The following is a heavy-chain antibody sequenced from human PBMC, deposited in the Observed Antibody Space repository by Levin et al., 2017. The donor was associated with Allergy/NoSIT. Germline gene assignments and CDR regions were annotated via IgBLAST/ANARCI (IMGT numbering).Heavy chain of an antibody. CDR2: VNPSFGTT. CDR3: AREVYSGSYAGGLDV. J-gene: IGHJ6*02. CDR1: GYTFTSYS. D-gene: IGHD1-26*01. V-gene: IGHV1-46*04. Sequence: AASVKVSCKASGYTFTSYSVHWVRQAPGQGLEWMGVVNPSFGTTHFAQKLQGRVTMSGDTSTSTIYMELGSLRSEDTAVYYCAREVYSGSYAGGLDVWGQGTTVTVSS.